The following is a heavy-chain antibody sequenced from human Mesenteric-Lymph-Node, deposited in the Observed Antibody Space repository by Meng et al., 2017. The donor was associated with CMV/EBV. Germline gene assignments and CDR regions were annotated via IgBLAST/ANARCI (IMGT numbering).Heavy chain of an antibody. D-gene: IGHD3-3*01. CDR1: GFTFSSYS. Sequence: GESLKISCAASGFTFSSYSMNWVRQAPGKGLEWVSYISSSGNTIYYGDPVKGRFTISRDNAKNSLYLQMNSLRAEDTAVYYCARDGAYYDFWSGPRQWYFDLWGRGTLVTVSS. CDR3: ARDGAYYDFWSGPRQWYFDL. V-gene: IGHV3-48*04. CDR2: ISSSGNTI. J-gene: IGHJ2*01.